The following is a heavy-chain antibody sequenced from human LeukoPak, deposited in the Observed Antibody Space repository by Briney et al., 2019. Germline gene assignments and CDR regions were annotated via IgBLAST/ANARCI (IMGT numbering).Heavy chain of an antibody. CDR1: GDSISSYY. CDR2: IYYSGST. V-gene: IGHV4-59*01. Sequence: SETLSLTCTVSGDSISSYYWSWIRQPPGKGLEWIGYIYYSGSTNYNPSLKSRVTISVDTSKKQFSLKLSSVTAADTAVYYCARVSGYDWESFYDYWGQGTLVTVSS. CDR3: ARVSGYDWESFYDY. J-gene: IGHJ4*02. D-gene: IGHD5-12*01.